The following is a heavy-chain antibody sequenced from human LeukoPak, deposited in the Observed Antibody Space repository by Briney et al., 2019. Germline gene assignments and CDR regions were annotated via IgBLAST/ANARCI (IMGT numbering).Heavy chain of an antibody. D-gene: IGHD6-19*01. J-gene: IGHJ3*02. Sequence: PSETLSLTCTVSGGSISSGGYYWSWIRQPPGERLEWIGYIYYSGATNYNPSLKSRVTISVDTSKNQFSLKLRSVTAADTAVYFCAKEGIAVPSDAFDIWGQGTMVTVSS. CDR1: GGSISSGGYY. CDR3: AKEGIAVPSDAFDI. CDR2: IYYSGAT. V-gene: IGHV4-61*08.